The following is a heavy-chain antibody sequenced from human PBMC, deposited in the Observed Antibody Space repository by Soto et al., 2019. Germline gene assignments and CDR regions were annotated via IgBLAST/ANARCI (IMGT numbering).Heavy chain of an antibody. CDR1: GGTFSSYA. CDR3: AGTRKGVGATRSSYGMDV. V-gene: IGHV1-69*06. CDR2: IIPIFGTA. J-gene: IGHJ6*02. Sequence: QVQLVQSGAEVKKPGSSVKVSCKASGGTFSSYAISWVRQAPGQGLEWMGGIIPIFGTANYAQKFQGRVTITADKSTSTAYMELSSLRSEDTAVYYCAGTRKGVGATRSSYGMDVWGQGTTVTVSS. D-gene: IGHD1-26*01.